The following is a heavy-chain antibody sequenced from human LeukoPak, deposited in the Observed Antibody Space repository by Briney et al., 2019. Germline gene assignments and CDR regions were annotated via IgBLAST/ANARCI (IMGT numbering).Heavy chain of an antibody. Sequence: PGGSLRLSCAASGFTFSSYSMNWVRQAPGKRLEWLSYISGGSGSIIHADSVRGRFTISRDDAMNSLYLQMNSLRAEDTAVYYCARDCRPYCASSSYYHMDVWSQGTTVTVSS. J-gene: IGHJ6*02. CDR2: ISGGSGSI. V-gene: IGHV3-48*01. D-gene: IGHD2-21*02. CDR3: ARDCRPYCASSSYYHMDV. CDR1: GFTFSSYS.